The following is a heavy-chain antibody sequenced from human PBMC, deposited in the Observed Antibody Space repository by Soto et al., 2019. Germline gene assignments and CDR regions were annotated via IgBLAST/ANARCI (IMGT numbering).Heavy chain of an antibody. D-gene: IGHD1-26*01. CDR3: AKVVARIVGATTGPLDV. CDR1: GFTWNV. CDR2: FGHDGEST. V-gene: IGHV3-23*01. Sequence: EVQLLESGGGLVQPGGSLRLSCVASGFTWNVMNWDRQAPGKGLEWVSGFGHDGESTYYADSVRGRFTISRDNSKNMIYLEMNSLRAEDTAVYYCAKVVARIVGATTGPLDVWGHGTMVSVSS. J-gene: IGHJ3*01.